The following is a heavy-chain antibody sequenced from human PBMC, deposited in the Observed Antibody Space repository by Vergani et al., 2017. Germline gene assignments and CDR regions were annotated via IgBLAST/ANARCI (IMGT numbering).Heavy chain of an antibody. V-gene: IGHV1-18*04. D-gene: IGHD3-3*01. CDR1: GYTFTSYG. Sequence: QVQLVQSGAEVKKPGASVKVSCKASGYTFTSYGISWVRQAPGQGLEWMGWISAYNGNTNYAQKLQGRVTMTTDTSTSTAYMELRSLRSDDTAVYYCARDXPYYDFWSGFSAKNWFDPWGQGTLVTVSS. J-gene: IGHJ5*02. CDR3: ARDXPYYDFWSGFSAKNWFDP. CDR2: ISAYNGNT.